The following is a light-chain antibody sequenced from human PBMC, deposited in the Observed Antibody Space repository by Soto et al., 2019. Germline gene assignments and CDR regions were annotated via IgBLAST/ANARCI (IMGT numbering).Light chain of an antibody. CDR3: CSYTSGSTLVV. J-gene: IGLJ2*01. V-gene: IGLV2-14*03. CDR2: DVK. CDR1: SSDIGGYSY. Sequence: QSVLTQPASVSGSPGQSITISCTGTSSDIGGYSYVSWYQHLPGKAPKLLISDVKNRRSGVSNRFSGSKSGNTASLIISGLQAEDEGDYYCCSYTSGSTLVVFGGGTELTVL.